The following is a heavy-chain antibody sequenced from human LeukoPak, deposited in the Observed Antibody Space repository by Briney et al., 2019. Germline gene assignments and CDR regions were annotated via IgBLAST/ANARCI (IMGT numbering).Heavy chain of an antibody. CDR2: ISAYNGNT. D-gene: IGHD3-10*01. Sequence: GASVKVSCKASGYTFTSYGISWVRQAPGQGLEWMGWISAYNGNTNYAQKLQGRVTMTTDTSTSTAYMELRSLRSDDTAVYYCARVPALWFGELSAVYYGMDVWGQWTTVTVSS. CDR1: GYTFTSYG. V-gene: IGHV1-18*01. CDR3: ARVPALWFGELSAVYYGMDV. J-gene: IGHJ6*02.